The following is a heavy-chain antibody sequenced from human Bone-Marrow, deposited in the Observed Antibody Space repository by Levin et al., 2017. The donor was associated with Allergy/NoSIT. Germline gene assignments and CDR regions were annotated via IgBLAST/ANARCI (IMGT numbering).Heavy chain of an antibody. Sequence: SETLSLTCTVSGGSISSGYYYWTWIRQPAGGGLEWIGRRYTSGATNYHPSLKSRASISVDTFKNQFSLRLDSVTAADTAVYYCARGMQGYTSQYIYYYYMDVWGKGTTVTVSS. J-gene: IGHJ6*03. D-gene: IGHD2-8*01. CDR1: GGSISSGYYY. V-gene: IGHV4-61*02. CDR2: RYTSGAT. CDR3: ARGMQGYTSQYIYYYYMDV.